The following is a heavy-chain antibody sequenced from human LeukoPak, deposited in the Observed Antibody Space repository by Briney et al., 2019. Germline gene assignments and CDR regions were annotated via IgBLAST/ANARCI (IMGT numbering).Heavy chain of an antibody. Sequence: GGSLRLSCAASGFTFSTYEINWVRQAPGKGLEWLSHISTSGSSIHYADSVKGRFTISRDNAKNSLYLQMNSLRVEDTAVYYARDATTELGTVYMDVWGKGTTVIVSS. D-gene: IGHD1-1*01. CDR1: GFTFSTYE. V-gene: IGHV3-48*03. J-gene: IGHJ6*03. CDR2: ISTSGSSI. CDR3: ARDATTELGTVYMDV.